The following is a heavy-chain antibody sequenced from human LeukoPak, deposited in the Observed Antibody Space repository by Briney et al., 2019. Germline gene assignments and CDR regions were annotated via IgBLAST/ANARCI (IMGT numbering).Heavy chain of an antibody. CDR3: ARTMTGVRAVDY. V-gene: IGHV4-34*01. CDR2: INHSGST. J-gene: IGHJ4*02. Sequence: PSETLSLTCAVYGGSFSGYYWSWIRQPPGKGLEWIGEINHSGSTNYNPSLKSRVTISVGTSKNQFSLKLSSVTAADTAVYYCARTMTGVRAVDYWGQGTLVTVSS. CDR1: GGSFSGYY. D-gene: IGHD3-10*01.